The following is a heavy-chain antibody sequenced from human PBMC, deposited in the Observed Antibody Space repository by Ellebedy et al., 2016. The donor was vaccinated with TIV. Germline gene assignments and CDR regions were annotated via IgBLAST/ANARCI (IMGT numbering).Heavy chain of an antibody. V-gene: IGHV3-21*06. J-gene: IGHJ5*01. D-gene: IGHD2/OR15-2a*01. CDR3: ARDRTYYFEELDFAWVDS. Sequence: GESLKISCAASGFRFDAYAMNWVRQAPGKGLEWVSSISSTSTYIHYADSVKGRFIISRDNDKNSLYLQVSSLRAEDTAVYYCARDRTYYFEELDFAWVDSWGQGTPVTVSS. CDR1: GFRFDAYA. CDR2: ISSTSTYI.